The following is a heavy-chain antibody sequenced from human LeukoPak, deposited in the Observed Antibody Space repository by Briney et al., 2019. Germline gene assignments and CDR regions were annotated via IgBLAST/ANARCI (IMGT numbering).Heavy chain of an antibody. D-gene: IGHD2-21*01. V-gene: IGHV4-39*01. CDR2: FSYSGNT. J-gene: IGHJ4*02. CDR1: GGSISSTIYY. Sequence: MPSETLSLTCTVSGGSISSTIYYWAWIRQPPGKGLEWIGSFSYSGNTFYNSSLTSRVSISEDTSKNQFSLKLTSVTAADTAVYYCARPPLLWGQGILVTVSS. CDR3: ARPPLL.